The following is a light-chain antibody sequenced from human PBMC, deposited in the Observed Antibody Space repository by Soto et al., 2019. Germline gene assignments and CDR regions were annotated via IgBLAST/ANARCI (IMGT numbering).Light chain of an antibody. CDR3: AAWDDSLSGVL. J-gene: IGLJ3*02. V-gene: IGLV1-47*01. Sequence: QSMLSQPPSASGTPGQRVTVSCSGSSYNIGTNYVYWYQQLPATAPKLLIYRNNQRPSGVPDRFAGSKSGTSASLAISGLRSEDEADYFCAAWDDSLSGVLFGGGTQLTVL. CDR1: SYNIGTNY. CDR2: RNN.